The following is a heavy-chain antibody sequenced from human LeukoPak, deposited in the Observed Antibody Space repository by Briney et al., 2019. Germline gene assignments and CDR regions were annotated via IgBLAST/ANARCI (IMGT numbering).Heavy chain of an antibody. V-gene: IGHV3-23*01. CDR1: GFTFDDYG. D-gene: IGHD3-10*01. CDR2: ISGSGGST. Sequence: GGSLRLSCAASGFTFDDYGMSWVRQAPGKGLEWVSAISGSGGSTYYADSVKGRFTISRDNSKNTLYLQMNSLRAEDTAVYYCAKEYRFGYGPKQFDYWGQGTLVTVSS. J-gene: IGHJ4*02. CDR3: AKEYRFGYGPKQFDY.